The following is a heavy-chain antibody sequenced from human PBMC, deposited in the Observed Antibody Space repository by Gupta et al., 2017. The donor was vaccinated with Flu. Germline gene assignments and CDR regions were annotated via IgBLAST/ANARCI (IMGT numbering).Heavy chain of an antibody. Sequence: EVQLVESGGGLVKPGGSLRLSCAASGFTFSSYSMNWVRQAPGKGLEWVSSISSSSSYIYYADSVKGRFTISRDNAKNSLYRQMNSLSAEDTAVYYCASRDRYFDWLLPDAFDIWGQGTMVTVSS. D-gene: IGHD3-9*01. J-gene: IGHJ3*02. CDR2: ISSSSSYI. CDR3: ASRDRYFDWLLPDAFDI. V-gene: IGHV3-21*01. CDR1: GFTFSSYS.